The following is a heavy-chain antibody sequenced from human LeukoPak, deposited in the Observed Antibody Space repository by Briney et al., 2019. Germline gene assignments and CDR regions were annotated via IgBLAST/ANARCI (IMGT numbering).Heavy chain of an antibody. CDR1: GGSVSSGSYY. J-gene: IGHJ4*02. D-gene: IGHD5-18*01. CDR3: AREREERGYSYGYNY. V-gene: IGHV4-61*01. CDR2: IYYSGST. Sequence: SETLSRTCTVSGGSVSSGSYYWSWIRQPPGKGLEWIGYIYYSGSTNYNPSLKSRVTISVDTSKNQFSLKLSSVTAADTAVYYCAREREERGYSYGYNYWGQGTLVTVSS.